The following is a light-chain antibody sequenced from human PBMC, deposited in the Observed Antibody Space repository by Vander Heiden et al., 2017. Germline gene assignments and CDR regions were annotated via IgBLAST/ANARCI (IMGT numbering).Light chain of an antibody. CDR3: QQRSNWPPYT. CDR1: QSVSSY. CDR2: DAS. J-gene: IGKJ2*01. Sequence: EIVLTQSPATLSLSPGERATLSCRASQSVSSYLAWYQQTPGQAPRLLIYDASNRATGIPARFSGSGSGTDFTLTISSLEPEDFAVYYCQQRSNWPPYTFGQGTKLXIK. V-gene: IGKV3-11*01.